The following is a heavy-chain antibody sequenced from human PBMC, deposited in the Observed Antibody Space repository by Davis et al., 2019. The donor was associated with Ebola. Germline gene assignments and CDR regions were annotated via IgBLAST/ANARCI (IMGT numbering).Heavy chain of an antibody. V-gene: IGHV1-18*04. Sequence: AASVKVSCKASGYTFINYGITWVRQAPGQRLEWMGWINAGNGNTKYSQKFQGRVTITRDTSAGTAYMELRSLRSDDTAVYFCARTSIVGTTTTASDIWGQGTMVTVSS. J-gene: IGHJ3*02. CDR1: GYTFINYG. D-gene: IGHD1-26*01. CDR3: ARTSIVGTTTTASDI. CDR2: INAGNGNT.